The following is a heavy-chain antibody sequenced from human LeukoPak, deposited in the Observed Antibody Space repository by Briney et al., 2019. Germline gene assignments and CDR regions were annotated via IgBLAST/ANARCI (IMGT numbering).Heavy chain of an antibody. J-gene: IGHJ4*02. Sequence: ASVKVSCKVSGYTLTELSMHWVRQAPGKGLEWMGGFDPEDGETIYAQKFQGRVTMTEDTSTDTAYMELSSLRSEDRAVYYCATDRVAAAGTAGEMVYWGQGTLVTVSS. D-gene: IGHD6-13*01. CDR2: FDPEDGET. CDR3: ATDRVAAAGTAGEMVY. CDR1: GYTLTELS. V-gene: IGHV1-24*01.